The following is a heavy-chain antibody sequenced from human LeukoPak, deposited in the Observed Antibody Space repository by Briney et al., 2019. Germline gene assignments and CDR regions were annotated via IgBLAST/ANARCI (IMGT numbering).Heavy chain of an antibody. CDR1: GFTFSTYW. D-gene: IGHD2-21*02. J-gene: IGHJ3*02. V-gene: IGHV3-74*01. CDR3: ARDTPPAYCGGDCYYTFDI. Sequence: GRSLRLSCAASGFTFSTYWMHWVRQAPGKGLVWVSRINSDGSGTSYADSVKGRFTISRDNAKNTLYLQMNSLRAEDTAVYYCARDTPPAYCGGDCYYTFDIWGQGTMVTVSS. CDR2: INSDGSGT.